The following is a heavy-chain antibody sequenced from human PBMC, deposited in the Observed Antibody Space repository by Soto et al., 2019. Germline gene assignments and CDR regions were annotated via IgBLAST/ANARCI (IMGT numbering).Heavy chain of an antibody. CDR3: ARGYYGSGSYLAYYYGMDV. V-gene: IGHV1-2*04. J-gene: IGHJ6*02. CDR1: GYTFTGYY. D-gene: IGHD3-10*01. Sequence: ASVNVSCKASGYTFTGYYMHWVRQAPGQGLEWMGWINPNSGGTNYAQKFQGWVTMTRDTSISTAYMELSRLRSDDTAVYYCARGYYGSGSYLAYYYGMDVWGQGTKVTVSS. CDR2: INPNSGGT.